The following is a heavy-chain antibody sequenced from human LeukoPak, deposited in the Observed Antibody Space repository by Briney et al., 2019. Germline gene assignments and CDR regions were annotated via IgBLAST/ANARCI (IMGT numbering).Heavy chain of an antibody. J-gene: IGHJ4*02. D-gene: IGHD1-26*01. CDR3: AKDHSGSYYGPFDS. CDR2: ISYEGSNK. Sequence: GGSLRLSCAASGFSFSSFGMHWVRQAPGKGLEWVAVISYEGSNKYYAASVKGRFTISRGNFKNTLDLQMNSLTAEDTAVYYCAKDHSGSYYGPFDSWGQGTLVTVSS. V-gene: IGHV3-30*18. CDR1: GFSFSSFG.